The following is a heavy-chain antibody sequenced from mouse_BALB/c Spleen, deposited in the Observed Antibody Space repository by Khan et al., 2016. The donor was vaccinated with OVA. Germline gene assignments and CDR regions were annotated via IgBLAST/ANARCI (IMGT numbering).Heavy chain of an antibody. CDR3: ARTARIKY. Sequence: EVQLQESGPGLVKPSQSLSLICTVTGYSITSGYGWNWIRQFPGNKLEWMGYISYSGSTNYNPSLKRRISITRDTSKNQFFLQLNSVTTEDTATYYCARTARIKYWGQGTTLTVSS. CDR1: GYSITSGYG. V-gene: IGHV3-2*02. CDR2: ISYSGST. J-gene: IGHJ2*01. D-gene: IGHD3-3*01.